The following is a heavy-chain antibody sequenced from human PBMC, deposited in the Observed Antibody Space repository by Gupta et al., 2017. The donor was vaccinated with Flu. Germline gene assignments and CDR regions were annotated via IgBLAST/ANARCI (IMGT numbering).Heavy chain of an antibody. V-gene: IGHV3-21*01. CDR3: TRDGSGSAIRHYGMDV. D-gene: IGHD1-26*01. CDR2: IYSSRSFI. Sequence: NMNWVRQAPGKGLEWVASIYSSRSFIFYADSVKGRFTISRDDAKESLYLQMNSLRVEDTAVYYCTRDGSGSAIRHYGMDVWGQGTPVTVSS. CDR1: N. J-gene: IGHJ6*02.